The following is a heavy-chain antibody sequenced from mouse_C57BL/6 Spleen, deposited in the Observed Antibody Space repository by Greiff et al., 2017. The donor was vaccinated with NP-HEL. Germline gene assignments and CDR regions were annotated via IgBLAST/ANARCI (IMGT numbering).Heavy chain of an antibody. CDR2: IDPENGDT. CDR1: GFNIKDDY. V-gene: IGHV14-4*01. Sequence: VQLQQSGAELVRPGASVKLSCTASGFNIKDDYMHWVKQRPEQGLEWIGWIDPENGDTEYASKFQGKATITADTSSNTAYLQLSSLTSEDTAVYYCTTSHDPRNAMDYWGQGTSVTVSS. J-gene: IGHJ4*01. CDR3: TTSHDPRNAMDY.